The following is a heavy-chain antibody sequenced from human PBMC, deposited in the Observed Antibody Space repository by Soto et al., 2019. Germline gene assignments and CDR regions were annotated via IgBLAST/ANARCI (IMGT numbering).Heavy chain of an antibody. J-gene: IGHJ4*02. CDR1: GYSFTSYW. CDR2: IYPGDSDT. CDR3: ARHQDYSPGIAGAGIDY. D-gene: IGHD6-19*01. V-gene: IGHV5-51*01. Sequence: GASQTISWEGSGYSFTSYWFGSVRQITGKGLEWMGIIYPGDSDTRYSPSSQGQVTISADKSISTAYLQWSSLKASDTAMYYCARHQDYSPGIAGAGIDYWGQGTLVTVSS.